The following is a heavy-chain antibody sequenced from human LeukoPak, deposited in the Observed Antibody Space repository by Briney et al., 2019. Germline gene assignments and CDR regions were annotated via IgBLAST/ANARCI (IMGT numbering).Heavy chain of an antibody. V-gene: IGHV3-74*01. CDR1: GFTFSNSW. D-gene: IGHD2-2*01. Sequence: GGSLRLSCAASGFTFSNSWMQWVRQVPGKGLVWVSRINTDGTSTSYADSVRGRFIISRDNAKNTLYLQMNSLRAEDTAVYYCARPQQGCTTRSHGLDVWGQGTTVTVSS. CDR2: INTDGTST. J-gene: IGHJ6*02. CDR3: ARPQQGCTTRSHGLDV.